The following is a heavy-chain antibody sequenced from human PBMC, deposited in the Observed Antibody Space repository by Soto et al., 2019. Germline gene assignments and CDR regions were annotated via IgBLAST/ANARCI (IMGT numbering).Heavy chain of an antibody. CDR1: GFIFSSNA. J-gene: IGHJ5*02. Sequence: QVQLVESGGGVVQPGRSLRLSCAASGFIFSSNAMHWVRQAPGNGLEWVAVISYDGSSKYYADSVKGRFTISRDNSKNTLYLQMNSLSAGDTAVYYCTRADPTVTLSVFDPWGQGTLVTVSS. CDR3: TRADPTVTLSVFDP. V-gene: IGHV3-30-3*01. D-gene: IGHD4-17*01. CDR2: ISYDGSSK.